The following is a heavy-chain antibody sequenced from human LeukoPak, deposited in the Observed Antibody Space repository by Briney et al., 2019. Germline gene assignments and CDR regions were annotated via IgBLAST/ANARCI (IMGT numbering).Heavy chain of an antibody. J-gene: IGHJ4*02. V-gene: IGHV4-59*01. CDR1: GDSISLFY. Sequence: PSETLSLTCIVSGDSISLFYWSWIRQPPGQGLEWIGYIHYSGRTNYNPSLKSRVTMSPDTSKNHFSLKLRSVTAADTAVYYCARQTCPGGVYFDYWGQGTLVTVSS. CDR3: ARQTCPGGVYFDY. D-gene: IGHD3-16*01. CDR2: IHYSGRT.